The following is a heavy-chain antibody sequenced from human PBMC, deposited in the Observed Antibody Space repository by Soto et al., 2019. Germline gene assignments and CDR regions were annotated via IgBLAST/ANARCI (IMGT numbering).Heavy chain of an antibody. CDR3: ATDFSSGWGSAD. CDR2: FDPEDGET. D-gene: IGHD6-19*01. V-gene: IGHV1-24*01. Sequence: ASVKVSCKVSGYTLTELSMHWVRQAPGKGLEWMGGFDPEDGETIYAQKFQGRVTMTEDTSTDTAYMELSSLRSEDTAVYYCATDFSSGWGSADWGQGTLVTVSS. CDR1: GYTLTELS. J-gene: IGHJ4*02.